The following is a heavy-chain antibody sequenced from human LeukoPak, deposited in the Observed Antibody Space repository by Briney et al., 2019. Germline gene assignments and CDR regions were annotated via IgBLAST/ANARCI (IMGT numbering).Heavy chain of an antibody. Sequence: ASVKVSCKASGYSFTGHYMHWVRQAPGQGLEWMGWISAYNGNTNYAQKLQGRVTMTTDTSTSTAYMELRSLRSDDTAVYYCARDLDSSGCLDWGQGTLVTVSS. J-gene: IGHJ4*02. D-gene: IGHD3-22*01. CDR2: ISAYNGNT. V-gene: IGHV1-18*04. CDR3: ARDLDSSGCLD. CDR1: GYSFTGHY.